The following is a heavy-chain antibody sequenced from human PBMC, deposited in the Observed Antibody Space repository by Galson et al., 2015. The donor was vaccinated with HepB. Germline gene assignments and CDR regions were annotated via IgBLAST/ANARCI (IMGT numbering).Heavy chain of an antibody. CDR3: ARDRPPGSSIDYYYGMDV. CDR1: GFTFSDYY. D-gene: IGHD6-13*01. CDR2: ISSSSSYT. J-gene: IGHJ6*02. Sequence: SLRLSCAASGFTFSDYYMSWIRQAPGKGLGWVSYISSSSSYTNYADSVKGRFTISRDNAKNSLYLQMNSLRAEDTAVYYCARDRPPGSSIDYYYGMDVWGQGTTVTVSS. V-gene: IGHV3-11*05.